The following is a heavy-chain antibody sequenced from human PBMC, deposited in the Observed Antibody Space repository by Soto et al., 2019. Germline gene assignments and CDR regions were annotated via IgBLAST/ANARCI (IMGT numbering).Heavy chain of an antibody. V-gene: IGHV4-30-4*01. J-gene: IGHJ6*02. CDR3: ARDWAGYCSGGSCWDYYYYGMDV. CDR2: IYYSGST. CDR1: SGSISSGDYY. Sequence: SETLSITCTVSSGSISSGDYYLRWNRQPPGKGLEWIGYIYYSGSTYYNPSLKSRVTISVDTSKNQFSLKLSSMTAADTAVYYCARDWAGYCSGGSCWDYYYYGMDVWGQGTTVTVSS. D-gene: IGHD2-15*01.